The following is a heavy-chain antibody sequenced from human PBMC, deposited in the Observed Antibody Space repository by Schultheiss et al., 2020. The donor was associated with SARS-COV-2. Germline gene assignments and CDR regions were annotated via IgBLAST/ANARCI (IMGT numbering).Heavy chain of an antibody. CDR2: IDPSDSYT. V-gene: IGHV5-10-1*01. D-gene: IGHD3-22*01. Sequence: GGSLRLSCKGSGYSFTSYWIGWVRQMPGKGLEWMGRIDPSDSYTNYSPSFQGHVTISADKSISTAYLQWSSLKASDTAMYYCARHDSSGYSGEDNAFDIWGQGTMVTVSS. CDR1: GYSFTSYW. J-gene: IGHJ3*02. CDR3: ARHDSSGYSGEDNAFDI.